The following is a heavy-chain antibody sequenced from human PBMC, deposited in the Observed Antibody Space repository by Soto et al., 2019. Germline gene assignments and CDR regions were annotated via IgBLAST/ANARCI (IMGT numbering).Heavy chain of an antibody. CDR2: IYPGDSDT. V-gene: IGHV5-51*01. CDR1: GYTFTTYW. Sequence: PGESLKISCKASGYTFTTYWIGWVRQMPGKGLEWMGIIYPGDSDTRYSPAFQGQVTISADKSINTAYLQWSSLKASDTAMYYCTRHRVYWYKDRYYVMAVWSRGSSVTGS. D-gene: IGHD1-20*01. CDR3: TRHRVYWYKDRYYVMAV. J-gene: IGHJ6*02.